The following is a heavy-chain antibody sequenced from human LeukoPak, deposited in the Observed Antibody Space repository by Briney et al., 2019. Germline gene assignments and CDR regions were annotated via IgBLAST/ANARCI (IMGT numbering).Heavy chain of an antibody. CDR3: ARVLTAAGHDY. J-gene: IGHJ4*02. D-gene: IGHD6-13*01. CDR1: GDSFSSPSLP. Sequence: SETLSLTCTVSGDSFSSPSLPWAWIRQPAGKGLEWIGNIYNSGSIYTNPSLKSRVDISIDTSKNQFSLKLRSVTAADTAVYYCARVLTAAGHDYWGQGTLVTVSS. CDR2: IYNSGSI. V-gene: IGHV4-39*07.